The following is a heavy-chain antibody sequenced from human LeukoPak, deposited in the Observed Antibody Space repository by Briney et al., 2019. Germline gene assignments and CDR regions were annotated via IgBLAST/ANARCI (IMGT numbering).Heavy chain of an antibody. CDR3: ARDSSGDYWYFGL. J-gene: IGHJ2*01. D-gene: IGHD4-17*01. CDR1: GGSISSGGYY. Sequence: SQTLSLTCTVSGGSISSGGYYWSWIRQHPEKGLEWIGYLYSVGSTYYNPSLKSRVTISVDTSKNQVSLKMNSVTAADTAVCYCARDSSGDYWYFGLWGRGTLVTVSS. V-gene: IGHV4-31*03. CDR2: LYSVGST.